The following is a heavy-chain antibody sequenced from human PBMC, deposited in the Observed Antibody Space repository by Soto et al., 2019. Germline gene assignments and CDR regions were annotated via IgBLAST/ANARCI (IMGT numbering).Heavy chain of an antibody. CDR2: MYSGGNT. J-gene: IGHJ5*02. Sequence: QLQLQESGPGLVKPSETLSPTCTVSGGSFSSSTYYWGWIHQPPGKGLEWIGSMYSGGNTYYNPSLKSRVTVSVDTSKNHFSLKLTSVTAADTAMYYCARQPYDSTGYYYGAWGQGTLVTVSS. V-gene: IGHV4-39*01. D-gene: IGHD3-22*01. CDR3: ARQPYDSTGYYYGA. CDR1: GGSFSSSTYY.